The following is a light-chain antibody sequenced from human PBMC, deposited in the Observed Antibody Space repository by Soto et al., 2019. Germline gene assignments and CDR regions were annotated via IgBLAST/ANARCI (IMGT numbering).Light chain of an antibody. V-gene: IGLV1-40*01. CDR3: QSYDSRLSGSV. Sequence: QSVLTQPPSVSGAPGQRVTISCTGSSSNIGAGYDVHWYQQLPGTAPKLLIYGNSNRPSGVPDQFSGSKSGTSASLAITGLQAEDEADHYCQSYDSRLSGSVFGNGTKVTV. J-gene: IGLJ1*01. CDR2: GNS. CDR1: SSNIGAGYD.